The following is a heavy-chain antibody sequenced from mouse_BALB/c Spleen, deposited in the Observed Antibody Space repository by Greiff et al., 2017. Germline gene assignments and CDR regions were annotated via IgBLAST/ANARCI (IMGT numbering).Heavy chain of an antibody. J-gene: IGHJ4*01. CDR2: IYPGDGDT. D-gene: IGHD2-10*01. V-gene: IGHV1-80*01. CDR3: ARSSYYYAMDD. Sequence: VQLQQSGAELVRPGSSVKISCKASGYAFSSYWMNWVKQRPGQGLEWIGQIYPGDGDTNYNGKFKGKATLTADKSSSTAYMQLSSLTSEDSAVYFCARSSYYYAMDDWGQGTSVTVSS. CDR1: GYAFSSYW.